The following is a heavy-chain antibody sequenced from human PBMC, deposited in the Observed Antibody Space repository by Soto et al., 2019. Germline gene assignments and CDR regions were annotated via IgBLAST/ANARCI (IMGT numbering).Heavy chain of an antibody. CDR1: GFTFSSYS. Sequence: EVQLVESGGGLVKPGGSLRLSCAASGFTFSSYSMNWVRQAPGKGLEWVSSISSSSSYIYYADSVKGRFTISRDNAKNSLYLQMNSLRAEDTAVYYCASSYYDILTGSQGFDPWGQGTLVTVSS. CDR2: ISSSSSYI. V-gene: IGHV3-21*01. D-gene: IGHD3-9*01. CDR3: ASSYYDILTGSQGFDP. J-gene: IGHJ5*02.